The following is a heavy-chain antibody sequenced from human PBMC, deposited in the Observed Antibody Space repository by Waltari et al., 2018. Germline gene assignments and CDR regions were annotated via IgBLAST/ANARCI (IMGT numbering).Heavy chain of an antibody. CDR3: VAELAPTFIAAAHEGAFDI. V-gene: IGHV1-58*01. CDR2: IVVGSGNT. Sequence: QMQLVQSGPEVKKPGTSVKVSCKASGFTFTSSAVQWVRQARGQRLEWIGWIVVGSGNTNYAQKFQERVTITRDMSTSTAYMELSSLRSEDTAVYYCVAELAPTFIAAAHEGAFDIWGQGTMVTVSS. CDR1: GFTFTSSA. J-gene: IGHJ3*02. D-gene: IGHD6-13*01.